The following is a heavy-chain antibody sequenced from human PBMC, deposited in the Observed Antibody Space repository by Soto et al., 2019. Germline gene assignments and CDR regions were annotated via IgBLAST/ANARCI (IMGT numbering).Heavy chain of an antibody. CDR1: GFTFSDYY. Sequence: GGSLRLSCAGSGFTFSDYYMTWIRQAPGKGLEWVSYINTLSSAIYYADSVKGRFTISRDNAKNSLYLQVNSLRAEDTAVYYCARRLQWQLRPLDSWGRGTLVTVSS. V-gene: IGHV3-11*01. J-gene: IGHJ4*02. CDR2: INTLSSAI. D-gene: IGHD6-19*01. CDR3: ARRLQWQLRPLDS.